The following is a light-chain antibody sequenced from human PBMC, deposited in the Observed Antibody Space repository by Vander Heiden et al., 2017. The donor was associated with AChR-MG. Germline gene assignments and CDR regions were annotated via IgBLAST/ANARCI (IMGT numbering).Light chain of an antibody. CDR1: QSVSTY. V-gene: IGKV3-11*01. J-gene: IGKJ4*01. CDR2: DTS. Sequence: EIVLTQSPATLSLSPGERATLSCRASQSVSTYLAWYQQKPGQAPRLLIHDTSNRATGIPARFSGSGSGTDFALTISSLEPEDFAVYYCQQRSDWPLTFGGGTKVDLK. CDR3: QQRSDWPLT.